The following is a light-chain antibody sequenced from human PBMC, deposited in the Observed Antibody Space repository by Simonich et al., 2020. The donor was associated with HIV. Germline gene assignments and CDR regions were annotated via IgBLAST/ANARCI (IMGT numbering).Light chain of an antibody. CDR1: SSDVGGYNY. CDR3: CSYAGSRTWV. J-gene: IGLJ3*02. V-gene: IGLV2-23*02. CDR2: DVS. Sequence: QSALTQPASVSGSPGQSITISCTGTSSDVGGYNYVSWYQQHPGKAPKLMIYDVSKRPSGVSNRFSGSKSGNTASLTISGLQAEDEAHYYCCSYAGSRTWVFGGGTKVTVL.